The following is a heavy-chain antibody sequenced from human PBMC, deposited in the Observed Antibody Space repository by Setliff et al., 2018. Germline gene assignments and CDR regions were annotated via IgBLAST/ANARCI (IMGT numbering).Heavy chain of an antibody. Sequence: ASVKVSCKASGYTFTDYYMHWVQQAPGKGLEWMGRVDPEDGETIYAEKFQGRVTITADTSTDTAYMELSSLRSDDTAIYFCARHSGRYYVPGTFDSWGQGTLVTVSS. D-gene: IGHD1-26*01. CDR2: VDPEDGET. CDR3: ARHSGRYYVPGTFDS. V-gene: IGHV1-69-2*01. J-gene: IGHJ4*02. CDR1: GYTFTDYY.